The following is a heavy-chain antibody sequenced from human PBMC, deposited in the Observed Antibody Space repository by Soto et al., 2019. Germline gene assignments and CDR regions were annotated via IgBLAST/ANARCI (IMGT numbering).Heavy chain of an antibody. Sequence: PSETLSLTCTVSGVSVSSGSYYWSWIRQPPGKGLEWIGYIYYSGSTNYNPSLKSRVTISVDTSKNQFSLKLSSVTAADTAVYYCARDLREGARPIYWGQGTLVTVSS. V-gene: IGHV4-61*01. D-gene: IGHD6-6*01. J-gene: IGHJ4*02. CDR3: ARDLREGARPIY. CDR1: GVSVSSGSYY. CDR2: IYYSGST.